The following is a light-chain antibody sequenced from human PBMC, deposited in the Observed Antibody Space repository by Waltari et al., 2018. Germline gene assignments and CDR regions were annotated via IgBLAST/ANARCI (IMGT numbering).Light chain of an antibody. CDR1: QGISSY. V-gene: IGKV1-9*01. Sequence: DIQLTQSPSFLSASVGDRVTITCRASQGISSYLAWYQQKPGKAPNLLLSEASTLQSGVPSRFSGTGSETEFTLTISSLQPEDFATYFCQHLNSYPPTFGGGTKVEIK. J-gene: IGKJ4*01. CDR2: EAS. CDR3: QHLNSYPPT.